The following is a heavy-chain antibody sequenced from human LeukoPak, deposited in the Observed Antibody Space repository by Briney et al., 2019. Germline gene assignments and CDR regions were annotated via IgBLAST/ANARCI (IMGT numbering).Heavy chain of an antibody. J-gene: IGHJ5*02. CDR2: IKSDGTST. CDR3: AKSDWFDP. CDR1: GFTFSSFW. V-gene: IGHV3-74*01. Sequence: GGSLRLSCAASGFTFSSFWMHWVRQAPGKGLVGVSRIKSDGTSTSYADSVKGRFIISRDNAKSMLYLQMNSLRAEDTAMYYCAKSDWFDPWGQGTLVTVSS.